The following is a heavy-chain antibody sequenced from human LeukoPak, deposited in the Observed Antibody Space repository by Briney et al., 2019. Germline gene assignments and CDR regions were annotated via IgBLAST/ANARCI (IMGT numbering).Heavy chain of an antibody. CDR1: GGSISSGSYY. Sequence: SETLSLTCTVSGGSISSGSYYWSWIRQPAGKGLEWIGRIYTSVSTNYDPSLKSRVTISVDTSKNQFSLKLSSVTAADTAVYYCARDRLDYDFWSGYYYYGMDVWGQGTTVTVSS. D-gene: IGHD3-3*01. CDR3: ARDRLDYDFWSGYYYYGMDV. V-gene: IGHV4-61*02. CDR2: IYTSVST. J-gene: IGHJ6*02.